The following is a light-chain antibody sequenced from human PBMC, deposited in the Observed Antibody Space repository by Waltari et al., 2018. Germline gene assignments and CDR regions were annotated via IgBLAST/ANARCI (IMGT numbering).Light chain of an antibody. Sequence: QSALTQPASVSGSPGQSITISCTGTSGHVGGYALVSWYQQHPGKAPKLMIYDATNRPSGVSERFSASTSGNTASLTISDLRPEDEAEYYCSSFTSSSTGIFGSGTTVTVL. CDR2: DAT. V-gene: IGLV2-14*03. CDR1: SGHVGGYAL. CDR3: SSFTSSSTGI. J-gene: IGLJ1*01.